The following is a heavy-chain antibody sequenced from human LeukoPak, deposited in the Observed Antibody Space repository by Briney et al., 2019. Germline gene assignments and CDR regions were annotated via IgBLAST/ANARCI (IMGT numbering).Heavy chain of an antibody. CDR3: ARCNLMEWLLPNWFDP. V-gene: IGHV4-34*01. CDR1: GGSISIYY. Sequence: SETLSLTCTVSGGSISIYYWSWLRQPPGKGLEWIGEINHSGSTNYNPSLKSRVTISVDTSKNQFSLKLSSVTAADTAVYYCARCNLMEWLLPNWFDPWGQGTLVAVSS. J-gene: IGHJ5*02. CDR2: INHSGST. D-gene: IGHD3-3*01.